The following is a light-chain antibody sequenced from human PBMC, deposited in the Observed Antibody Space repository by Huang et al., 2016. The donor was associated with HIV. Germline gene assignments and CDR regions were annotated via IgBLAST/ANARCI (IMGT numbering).Light chain of an antibody. J-gene: IGKJ1*01. CDR1: QGIDSY. Sequence: VIWMTQSPSLLSASKGDKVTINCRVSQGIDSYLSWYQQKPGKAPELLISAASTLQGGVPSRFNGSGFGTDFTLTISRRQSEDFANYYCQQYYTFPWTFGQGTKVDVK. CDR2: AAS. CDR3: QQYYTFPWT. V-gene: IGKV1D-8*01.